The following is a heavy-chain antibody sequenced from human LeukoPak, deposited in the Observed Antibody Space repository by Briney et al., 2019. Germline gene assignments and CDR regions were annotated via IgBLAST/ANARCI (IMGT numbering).Heavy chain of an antibody. CDR3: ARGFYFDY. Sequence: KGLEWVSVIYSGGSTYYADSVKGRFTISRDNSKNTLYLQMNSLRAEDTAVYYCARGFYFDYWGQGTLVTVSS. J-gene: IGHJ4*02. V-gene: IGHV3-66*01. CDR2: IYSGGST.